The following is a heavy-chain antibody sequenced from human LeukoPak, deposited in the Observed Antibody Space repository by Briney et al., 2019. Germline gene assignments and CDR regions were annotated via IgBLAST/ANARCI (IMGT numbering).Heavy chain of an antibody. CDR3: ARNPGYSSSWYSDY. CDR1: GGSFSGYY. CDR2: INHSGST. Sequence: PSETLSLTXAVYGGSFSGYYWSWIRQPPGKGLEWIGEINHSGSTNYNPSLKSRVTISVDTSKNQFSLKLSSVTAADTAVYYCARNPGYSSSWYSDYWGQGTLVTVSS. J-gene: IGHJ4*02. V-gene: IGHV4-34*01. D-gene: IGHD6-13*01.